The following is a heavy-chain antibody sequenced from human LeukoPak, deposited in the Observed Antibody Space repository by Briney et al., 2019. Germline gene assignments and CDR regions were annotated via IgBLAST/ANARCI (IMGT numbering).Heavy chain of an antibody. Sequence: GASVKVSCKASGYTFTGYYMHWVRQAPGQGLEWMGWINPNSGGTNYAQKFQGRVTKTRDTSISTAYMELSGLRSDDTAVYYCARLANWEKFYFDYWGQGTLVTVSS. CDR3: ARLANWEKFYFDY. J-gene: IGHJ4*02. CDR1: GYTFTGYY. D-gene: IGHD7-27*01. V-gene: IGHV1-2*02. CDR2: INPNSGGT.